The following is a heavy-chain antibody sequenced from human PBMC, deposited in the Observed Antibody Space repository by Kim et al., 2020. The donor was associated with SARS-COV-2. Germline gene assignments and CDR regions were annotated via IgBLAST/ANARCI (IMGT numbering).Heavy chain of an antibody. CDR2: SCYSESG. D-gene: IGHD3-16*01. CDR3: SRANRKRLQYASNWYC. Sequence: SETLSLTCTVSGGSISSYYWSWIRQPPGTGMEWIWYSCYSESGSSNHSLTRRVTISVYTSKNKFSLNLSSGTAADTAVDFCSRANRKRLQYASNWYC. V-gene: IGHV4-59*13. J-gene: IGHJ2*01. CDR1: GGSISSYY.